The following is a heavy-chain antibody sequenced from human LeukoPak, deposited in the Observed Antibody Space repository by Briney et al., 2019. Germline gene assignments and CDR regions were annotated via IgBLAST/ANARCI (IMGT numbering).Heavy chain of an antibody. J-gene: IGHJ4*02. CDR3: AKEPWSFDY. D-gene: IGHD2-8*02. CDR1: GCTFISCW. V-gene: IGHV3-7*03. CDR2: IKQDGSEL. Sequence: GSLRLPCAAFGCTFISCWVSWVRPAPEKGPEWGASIKQDGSELFYVDSGKGRFTISRDNARNPLILQMNGLRAEDRAAYYCAKEPWSFDYWGQGTLVTVSS.